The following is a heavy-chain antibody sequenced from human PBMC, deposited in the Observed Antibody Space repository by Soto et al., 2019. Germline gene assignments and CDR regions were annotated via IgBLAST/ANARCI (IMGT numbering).Heavy chain of an antibody. D-gene: IGHD3-9*01. J-gene: IGHJ4*02. Sequence: SETLSLTCTVSDASISGYHWSWIRQFPGKGLECLGYISYSGATNYNPSLKSRVTMSIDTSKNQFSLQLSSVTAADTAVYYCARVTVLRYFDWLIDYWGQGTLVPVSS. CDR3: ARVTVLRYFDWLIDY. CDR2: ISYSGAT. V-gene: IGHV4-59*01. CDR1: DASISGYH.